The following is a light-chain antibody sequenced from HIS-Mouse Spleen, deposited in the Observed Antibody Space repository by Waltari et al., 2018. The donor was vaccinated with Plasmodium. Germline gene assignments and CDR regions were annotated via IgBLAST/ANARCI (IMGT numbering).Light chain of an antibody. V-gene: IGLV1-44*01. CDR1: SSNIGRNT. J-gene: IGLJ2*01. Sequence: QSVLTQPPSASGTPGQRVTISCSGSSSNIGRNTVNWYQQLPGTAPKLLIYSNQQRPAGVPDRFSCSKSGTSASVAISGLQSGEEADYYCAAWDDSLNGVVFGGGTKLTVL. CDR2: SNQ. CDR3: AAWDDSLNGVV.